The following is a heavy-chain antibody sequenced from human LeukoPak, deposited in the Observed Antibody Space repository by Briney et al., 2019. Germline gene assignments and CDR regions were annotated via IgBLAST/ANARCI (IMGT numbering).Heavy chain of an antibody. CDR3: ARDDPGSSWARAPY. CDR1: GGTFRSFA. D-gene: IGHD6-13*01. CDR2: IIPIFRTA. J-gene: IGHJ4*02. Sequence: GSSVKVSCKASGGTFRSFAISWVRQAPGQGLEWMGGIIPIFRTANYAQKFQGRVTITADESTSTAYMELSSLRSDDTAVYYCARDDPGSSWARAPYWGQGTLVTVSS. V-gene: IGHV1-69*01.